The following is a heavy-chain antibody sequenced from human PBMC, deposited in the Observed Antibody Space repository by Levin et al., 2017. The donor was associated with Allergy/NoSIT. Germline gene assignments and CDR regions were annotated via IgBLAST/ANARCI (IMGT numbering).Heavy chain of an antibody. CDR3: ARDLWDTALDY. CDR2: ISASGRTR. Sequence: KGLEWVSFISASGRTRYYADSVKGRFSISRDNAKNSLYVQMNSLRAEDTAVYYCARDLWDTALDYWGQGTLVTVSS. D-gene: IGHD5-18*01. V-gene: IGHV3-48*01. J-gene: IGHJ4*02.